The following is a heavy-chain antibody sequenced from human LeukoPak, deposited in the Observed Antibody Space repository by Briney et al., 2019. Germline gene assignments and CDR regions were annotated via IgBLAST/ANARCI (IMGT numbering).Heavy chain of an antibody. CDR2: IYYSGST. CDR3: ARVWAGSSWYGADY. J-gene: IGHJ4*02. D-gene: IGHD6-13*01. CDR1: GGSLSSYY. V-gene: IGHV4-59*01. Sequence: PSETLSLTCTVSGGSLSSYYWSWIRQPPGKGLEWIGYIYYSGSTNYNPSLKSRVTISVDTSKNQFSLKLSSVTAADTAVYYCARVWAGSSWYGADYWGQGTLVTVSS.